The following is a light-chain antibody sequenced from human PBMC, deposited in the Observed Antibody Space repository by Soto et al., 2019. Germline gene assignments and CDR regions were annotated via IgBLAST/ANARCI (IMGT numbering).Light chain of an antibody. CDR2: GSS. Sequence: EIVLTQSPGILSLSPGERATLSCRASQTVSGNYLAWYQQKPGQSPRLLIYGSSDRATGIPDRFSGSGSGTDFTLTITRVEPEAFAVYYCQQYGSSPPYTFGQGTTLEI. J-gene: IGKJ2*01. CDR1: QTVSGNY. CDR3: QQYGSSPPYT. V-gene: IGKV3-20*01.